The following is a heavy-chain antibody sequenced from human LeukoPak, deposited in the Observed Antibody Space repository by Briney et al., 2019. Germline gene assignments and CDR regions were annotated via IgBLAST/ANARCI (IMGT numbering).Heavy chain of an antibody. D-gene: IGHD6-19*01. CDR3: AREYSSGEN. CDR1: GGTFISYA. Sequence: GASVKVSCKASGGTFISYAISWVRQPPGQGLEWMGRIIPILGIANYAQKFQGRVTITADKSTSTAYMELSSLRSEDTAVYYCAREYSSGENWGQGTLVTVSS. CDR2: IIPILGIA. V-gene: IGHV1-69*04. J-gene: IGHJ4*02.